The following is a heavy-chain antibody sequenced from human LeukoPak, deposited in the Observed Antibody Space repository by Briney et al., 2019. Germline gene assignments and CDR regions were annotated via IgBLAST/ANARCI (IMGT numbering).Heavy chain of an antibody. J-gene: IGHJ6*03. V-gene: IGHV3-15*01. CDR2: IKSRSNGCTA. CDR1: GFTFINAW. D-gene: IGHD5-24*01. CDR3: VTRDGYKPHYYMDV. Sequence: GGSLRLSCAASGFTFINAWMSWVGQAPGEGLEGGGRIKSRSNGCTADYASTVKGRFSIARDDSKNTLYLQMNSLNTEDTAIYYCVTRDGYKPHYYMDVWGKGTTVTVSS.